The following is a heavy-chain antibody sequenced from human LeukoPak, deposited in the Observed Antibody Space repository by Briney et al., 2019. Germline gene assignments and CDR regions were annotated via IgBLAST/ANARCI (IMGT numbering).Heavy chain of an antibody. D-gene: IGHD6-13*01. V-gene: IGHV3-53*01. Sequence: GGSLRLSCAASGFTVSSNYMSWVRQAPGNGLEWVSVIYSGGASFYADSVKGRFTISRDDSKNTLYLQMNSLRAEDTAVYYCARGSHIGAAGILDSWGQGTLLTVSS. CDR3: ARGSHIGAAGILDS. CDR2: IYSGGAS. CDR1: GFTVSSNY. J-gene: IGHJ4*02.